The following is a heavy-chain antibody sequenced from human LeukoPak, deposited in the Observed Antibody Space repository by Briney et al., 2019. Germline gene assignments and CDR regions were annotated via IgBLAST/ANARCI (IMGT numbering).Heavy chain of an antibody. CDR1: GLPFRSYS. CDR3: ARDNSVGDVAWWFDP. CDR2: ISSFSGTI. V-gene: IGHV3-48*01. J-gene: IGHJ5*02. D-gene: IGHD1-26*01. Sequence: GGSLRLSCAASGLPFRSYSMNWVRQPPGKGLEWISYISSFSGTIYYADSVEGRFTISRDNAKNSLYLQMNSLRAEDTATYYCARDNSVGDVAWWFDPWGQGTLVTVSS.